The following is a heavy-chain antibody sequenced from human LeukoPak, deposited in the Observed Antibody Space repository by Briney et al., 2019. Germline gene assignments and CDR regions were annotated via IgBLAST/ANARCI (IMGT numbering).Heavy chain of an antibody. CDR2: ISGSGDYT. CDR1: GFTFSTYG. CDR3: AKDRSSGWDRGFDY. V-gene: IGHV3-23*01. D-gene: IGHD6-19*01. J-gene: IGHJ4*02. Sequence: GGSVRLSCAASGFTFSTYGMSWVRQAPGKGLEWVSAISGSGDYTYYADSVKGRFTISRDNSKNTLYLQMNSLRAEDTAVYYCAKDRSSGWDRGFDYWGQGTLVTVSS.